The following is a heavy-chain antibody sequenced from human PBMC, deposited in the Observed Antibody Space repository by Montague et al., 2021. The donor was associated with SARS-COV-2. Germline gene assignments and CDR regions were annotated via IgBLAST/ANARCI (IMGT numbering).Heavy chain of an antibody. J-gene: IGHJ4*02. CDR2: IRQDGSEK. V-gene: IGHV3-7*05. CDR1: GFTFSTFW. D-gene: IGHD3-22*01. CDR3: ARGYDSSGYQY. Sequence: SLRLSCPASGFTFSTFWMTWVRQVPGKGLEWVANIRQDGSEKYYVDSVKGRFTISRDNAKNSLYLQLDSLRAEDTAVYYCARGYDSSGYQYWGQGTLVTVSS.